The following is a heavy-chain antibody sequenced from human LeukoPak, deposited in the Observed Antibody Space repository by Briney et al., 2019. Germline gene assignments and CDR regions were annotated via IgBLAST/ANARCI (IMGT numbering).Heavy chain of an antibody. CDR1: GFTFSSYA. CDR2: ISGSGGST. V-gene: IGHV3-23*01. D-gene: IGHD4-23*01. Sequence: GGSLRLSCAASGFTFSSYAMSWVRQAPGKGLEWVSAISGSGGSTYYADSVKGRFTISRDDSKNTLYLQMNSLKTEDTAVYYCTMSSVVPGAFDIWGQGTMVTVSS. J-gene: IGHJ3*02. CDR3: TMSSVVPGAFDI.